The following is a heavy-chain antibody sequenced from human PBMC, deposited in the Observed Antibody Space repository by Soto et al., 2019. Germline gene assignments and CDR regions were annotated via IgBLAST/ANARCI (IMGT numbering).Heavy chain of an antibody. V-gene: IGHV1-2*04. Sequence: ASVKVSCKASGYTFTGYYMHWVRQAPGQGLEWMGWINPNSGGTNYAQKFQGWVTMTRDTSISTAYMGLSRLRSDDTAVYYCARDPFQTAAGTSYYYYDMDVWGQGTTVTVSS. CDR2: INPNSGGT. CDR1: GYTFTGYY. CDR3: ARDPFQTAAGTSYYYYDMDV. D-gene: IGHD6-13*01. J-gene: IGHJ6*02.